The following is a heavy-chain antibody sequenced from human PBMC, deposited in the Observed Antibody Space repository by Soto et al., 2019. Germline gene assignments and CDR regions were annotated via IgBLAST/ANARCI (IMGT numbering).Heavy chain of an antibody. CDR2: IYYSGST. J-gene: IGHJ6*02. CDR1: GGSISSGDYY. CDR3: ARAAWDSSGYSCLLDV. D-gene: IGHD3-22*01. Sequence: SETLSLTCTVSGGSISSGDYYWSWIRQPPGKGLEWIGYIYYSGSTYYNPSLKSRVTISVDTSKNQCSLKLSSVTAADTAVYYCARAAWDSSGYSCLLDVSGQGTTVTVSS. V-gene: IGHV4-30-4*01.